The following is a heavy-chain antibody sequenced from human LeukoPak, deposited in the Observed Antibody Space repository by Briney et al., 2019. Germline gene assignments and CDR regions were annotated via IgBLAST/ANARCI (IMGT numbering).Heavy chain of an antibody. CDR1: GFTFSSYS. D-gene: IGHD4-17*01. Sequence: PGGSLRLSCAASGFTFSSYSMNWVRQAPGKGLEWVSSISSSSSYIYYADSVKGRFTISRDNAKNSLYLQMNSLRAEDTAVYYCARRGGDYPRYYYYYGMGVWGQGTTVTVSS. CDR2: ISSSSSYI. V-gene: IGHV3-21*01. J-gene: IGHJ6*02. CDR3: ARRGGDYPRYYYYYGMGV.